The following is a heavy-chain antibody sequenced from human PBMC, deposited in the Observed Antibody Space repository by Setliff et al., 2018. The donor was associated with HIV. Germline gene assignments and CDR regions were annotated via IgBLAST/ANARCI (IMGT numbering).Heavy chain of an antibody. CDR3: TRRRGPMVRGVDPTPSYYFDY. D-gene: IGHD3-10*01. CDR1: GGSISSIDYY. V-gene: IGHV4-30-4*08. Sequence: SETLSLTCTVSGGSISSIDYYWSWIRQPPGKGLEWIGYIYYSGSTYYNPSLKSRVTISVDTSKNQFSLRLSSVTAGGTAVYYCTRRRGPMVRGVDPTPSYYFDYWGQGTLVTVSS. CDR2: IYYSGST. J-gene: IGHJ4*02.